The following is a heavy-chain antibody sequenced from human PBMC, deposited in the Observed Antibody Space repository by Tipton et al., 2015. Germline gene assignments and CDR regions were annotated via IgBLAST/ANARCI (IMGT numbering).Heavy chain of an antibody. D-gene: IGHD6-19*01. V-gene: IGHV4-4*07. Sequence: LSLTCTVSGDSFRDYYWAWIRQPAGKGLEWIGHIYSSGSSKYNPSLKSRATMSIDTSKNQFALKLTSATAADTAIYYCGRDRLAVAGIDYWGQGTLVTVSS. CDR1: GDSFRDYY. CDR3: GRDRLAVAGIDY. J-gene: IGHJ4*02. CDR2: IYSSGSS.